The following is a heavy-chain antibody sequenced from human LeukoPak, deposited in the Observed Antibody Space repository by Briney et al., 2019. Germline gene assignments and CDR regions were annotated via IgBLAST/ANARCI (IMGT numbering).Heavy chain of an antibody. J-gene: IGHJ4*02. Sequence: SETLSLTCTVSGGSISSGGYYWSWIRQPPGKGLEWIGSICSGGNTCYNPSLKSRVTISADSTKNHFFLQLTSATDADTAVYFCARDGPWKSDCWGRGTLVTVSS. D-gene: IGHD1-1*01. CDR1: GGSISSGGYY. CDR3: ARDGPWKSDC. V-gene: IGHV4-39*02. CDR2: ICSGGNT.